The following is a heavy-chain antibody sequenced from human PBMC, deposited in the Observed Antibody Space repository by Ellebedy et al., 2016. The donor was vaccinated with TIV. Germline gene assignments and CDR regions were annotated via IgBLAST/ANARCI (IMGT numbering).Heavy chain of an antibody. J-gene: IGHJ4*02. CDR2: MNPNSGNT. D-gene: IGHD1-26*01. V-gene: IGHV1-8*01. Sequence: ASVKVSXXASGYTFTSYDINWVRQATGQGLEWMGWMNPNSGNTGYAQKFQGRVTMTRNTSISTAYMELSSLRSEDTAVYYCARGGTSWELLRYTDYWGQGTLVTVSS. CDR1: GYTFTSYD. CDR3: ARGGTSWELLRYTDY.